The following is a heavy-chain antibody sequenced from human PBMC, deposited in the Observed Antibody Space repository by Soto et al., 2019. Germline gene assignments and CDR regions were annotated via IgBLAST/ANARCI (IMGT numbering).Heavy chain of an antibody. CDR1: GGSFSGYY. D-gene: IGHD3-10*01. CDR3: ARGNYGSGSYYSDYYYFGMDV. CDR2: INHSGST. J-gene: IGHJ6*01. Sequence: SETLSLTCAVYGGSFSGYYWSWIRQPPGKGLEWIGEINHSGSTNYNPSLKSRVTISVDTSKNQFSLKLSSVTAADTAVYYCARGNYGSGSYYSDYYYFGMDVWGQGTTVT. V-gene: IGHV4-34*01.